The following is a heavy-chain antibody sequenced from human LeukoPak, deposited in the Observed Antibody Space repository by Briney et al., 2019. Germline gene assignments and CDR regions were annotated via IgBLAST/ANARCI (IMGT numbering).Heavy chain of an antibody. D-gene: IGHD3-3*01. Sequence: SETLSLTCTVSGGSISSGSYYWSWIRQPAGKGLEWIGSIYHSGSTYYNPSLKSRVTISVDTSKNQFSLKLSSVTAADTAVYYCARSAGYDFWSGYRPSYYYYMDVWGKGTTVTVSS. V-gene: IGHV4-39*07. J-gene: IGHJ6*03. CDR1: GGSISSGSYY. CDR2: IYHSGST. CDR3: ARSAGYDFWSGYRPSYYYYMDV.